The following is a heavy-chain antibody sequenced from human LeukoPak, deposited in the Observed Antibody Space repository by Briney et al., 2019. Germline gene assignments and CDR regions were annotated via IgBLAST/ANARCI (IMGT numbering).Heavy chain of an antibody. CDR2: MSYDGGET. CDR3: AKVRYSSGWPEFDY. V-gene: IGHV3-30*18. D-gene: IGHD6-19*01. J-gene: IGHJ4*02. CDR1: GFTISSYG. Sequence: PGGALRLSCVASGFTISSYGMHWVRQAPGKGPEWVAFMSYDGGETYYVASVKGRFTISRDNSKTTLYLKMNSLRAEDTAVYYCAKVRYSSGWPEFDYWGQGTLVTVSS.